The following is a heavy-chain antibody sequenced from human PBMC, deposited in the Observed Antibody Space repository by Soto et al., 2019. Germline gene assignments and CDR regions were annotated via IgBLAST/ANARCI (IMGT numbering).Heavy chain of an antibody. CDR1: GYSFASYY. CDR2: INTSGGST. Sequence: GASVKVSCKASGYSFASYYMHWVRQAPGQGLEWMGVINTSGGSTNYAKKFQGRVTMTREMSTSTVYMELSSLTSEDTAVYYCARVLQEESDRYYDYVLDVWG. CDR3: ARVLQEESDRYYDYVLDV. V-gene: IGHV1-46*01. D-gene: IGHD2-15*01. J-gene: IGHJ6*02.